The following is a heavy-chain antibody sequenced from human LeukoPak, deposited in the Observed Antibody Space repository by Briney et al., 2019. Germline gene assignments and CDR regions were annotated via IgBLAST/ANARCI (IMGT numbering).Heavy chain of an antibody. D-gene: IGHD6-13*01. CDR1: GITFSGSA. Sequence: GGSLRLSCAASGITFSGSAMHWVRQAPGKGLEWVSYISSSGSTIYYADSVKGRFTISRDNAKNSLYLQMNSLRAEDTAVYYCARDRFRIAAAGSAFDIWGQGTMVTVSS. CDR3: ARDRFRIAAAGSAFDI. V-gene: IGHV3-48*04. CDR2: ISSSGSTI. J-gene: IGHJ3*02.